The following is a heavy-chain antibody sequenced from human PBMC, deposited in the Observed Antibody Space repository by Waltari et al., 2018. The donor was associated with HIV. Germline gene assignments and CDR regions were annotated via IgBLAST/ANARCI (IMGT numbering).Heavy chain of an antibody. V-gene: IGHV3-30*18. D-gene: IGHD3-16*01. CDR3: AKDGGGSKTDSFEV. CDR1: GFVFRSLA. Sequence: VQLVESGGGVVQPGASLRLSCEGSGFVFRSLAIHWVRQAPGEGGEWVAIISYDGSNGNLSDSVKGRFTIPRDNSKNTTYLEMTSLRPDDTAVFFCAKDGGGSKTDSFEVWGQGTLVTV. J-gene: IGHJ3*01. CDR2: ISYDGSNG.